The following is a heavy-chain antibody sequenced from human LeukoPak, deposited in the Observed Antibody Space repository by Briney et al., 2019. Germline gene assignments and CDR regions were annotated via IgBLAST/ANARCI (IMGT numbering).Heavy chain of an antibody. Sequence: PSETLSLTCTVSGGSISSYYWSWIRQPPGKGLEWIGYIYYSGSTNYNPSLKSRVTISVDTSKNQFSLKLSSVTAADTAVYYCARGAASGWVHFDYWGQGTLVTVSS. CDR3: ARGAASGWVHFDY. V-gene: IGHV4-59*01. J-gene: IGHJ4*02. CDR1: GGSISSYY. CDR2: IYYSGST. D-gene: IGHD6-19*01.